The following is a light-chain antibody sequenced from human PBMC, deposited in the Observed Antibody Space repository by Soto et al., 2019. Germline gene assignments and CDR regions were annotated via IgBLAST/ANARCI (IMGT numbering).Light chain of an antibody. V-gene: IGKV3-15*01. CDR3: QQCNYWQYT. J-gene: IGKJ2*01. Sequence: EIVMTQSPAALSVSPGERAALSCRASQSVGRNFASYQQRPGQAPRVLIYGPSTRATGVPARISGRVSGTGFTPTNSGLQSEDCAVYYCQQCNYWQYTFGQGTRLEIK. CDR1: QSVGRN. CDR2: GPS.